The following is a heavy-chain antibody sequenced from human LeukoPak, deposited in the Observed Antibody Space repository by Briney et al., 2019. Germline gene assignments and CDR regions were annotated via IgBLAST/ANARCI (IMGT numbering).Heavy chain of an antibody. Sequence: SETLSLTCTVSGGSISSYYWSWIRQPPGKGLEWIGYIYYSGSTNYNPSLKSRVTISVDTSKNQFSLKLSSVTAADTAVYYCAVIRSSQLVDYWGQGTLVTVSS. CDR2: IYYSGST. CDR1: GGSISSYY. D-gene: IGHD6-6*01. J-gene: IGHJ4*02. CDR3: AVIRSSQLVDY. V-gene: IGHV4-59*01.